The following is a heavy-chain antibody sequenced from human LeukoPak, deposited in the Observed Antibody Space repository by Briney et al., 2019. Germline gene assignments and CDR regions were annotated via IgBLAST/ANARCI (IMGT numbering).Heavy chain of an antibody. J-gene: IGHJ4*02. CDR3: ARESPHPTYYYDRLYYFDY. Sequence: GESLKISCKGSGYSFTSYWIGWVRQMPGKGLEWMGIIYPGDSDTRYSPSFQGQVTISADKSISTAYLQWSSLKASDTAMYYCARESPHPTYYYDRLYYFDYWGQGTLVTVSS. CDR1: GYSFTSYW. V-gene: IGHV5-51*01. CDR2: IYPGDSDT. D-gene: IGHD3-22*01.